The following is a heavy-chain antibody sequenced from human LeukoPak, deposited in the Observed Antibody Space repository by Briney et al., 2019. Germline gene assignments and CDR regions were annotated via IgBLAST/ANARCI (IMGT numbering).Heavy chain of an antibody. Sequence: GGSLRLSCAASGFTFSSYWMSWVRQAPGKGLEWVANIKQDGSEKYYVDSVKGRFTISRDNAKNSLYLQMNSLRAEDTAVYYCAREDKPGSYTGYYYYMDVWGKGTTVTVSS. V-gene: IGHV3-7*01. CDR1: GFTFSSYW. D-gene: IGHD3-10*01. J-gene: IGHJ6*03. CDR3: AREDKPGSYTGYYYYMDV. CDR2: IKQDGSEK.